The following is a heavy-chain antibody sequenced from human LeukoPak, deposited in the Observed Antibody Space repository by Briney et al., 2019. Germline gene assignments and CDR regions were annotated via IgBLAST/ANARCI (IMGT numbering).Heavy chain of an antibody. CDR3: ARGSSSWYYFDY. J-gene: IGHJ4*02. D-gene: IGHD6-13*01. CDR1: GFTFRSYG. V-gene: IGHV3-33*01. Sequence: GRSLRLSCAASGFTFRSYGMHWVRQAPGRGLEWEAVIWYEGSDKHYADSVKGRFTISRDNSKNTLYLQLNSLRAEDTAVYYCARGSSSWYYFDYWGQGTLVTVSS. CDR2: IWYEGSDK.